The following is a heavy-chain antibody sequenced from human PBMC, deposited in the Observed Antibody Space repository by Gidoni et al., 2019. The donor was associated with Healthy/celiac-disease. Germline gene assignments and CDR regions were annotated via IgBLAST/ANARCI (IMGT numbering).Heavy chain of an antibody. D-gene: IGHD3-10*01. CDR2: IYYSGST. CDR3: ARDLRVVRVFDY. V-gene: IGHV4-31*03. Sequence: QVQLQESGPGLVQPSQTLSLTCTVSGGSISSGGSYWSWIRQHPGKGLEWIGYIYYSGSTYYNPSLKSRVTISVDTSKNQFSLKLSSVTAADTAVYYCARDLRVVRVFDYWGQGTLVTVSS. CDR1: GGSISSGGSY. J-gene: IGHJ4*02.